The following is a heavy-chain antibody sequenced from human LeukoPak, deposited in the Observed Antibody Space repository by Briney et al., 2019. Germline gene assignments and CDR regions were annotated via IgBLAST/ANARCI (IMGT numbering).Heavy chain of an antibody. Sequence: ASVKVSCKASGYTFTGYYMHWVRQAPGQGLEWMGRINPNSGGTNYAQKFQGRVTMTRDTSTSTVYMELSSLRSEDTAVYYCARDLGYYDSSGYYLDYWGQGTLVTVSS. CDR2: INPNSGGT. D-gene: IGHD3-22*01. CDR3: ARDLGYYDSSGYYLDY. J-gene: IGHJ4*02. CDR1: GYTFTGYY. V-gene: IGHV1-2*06.